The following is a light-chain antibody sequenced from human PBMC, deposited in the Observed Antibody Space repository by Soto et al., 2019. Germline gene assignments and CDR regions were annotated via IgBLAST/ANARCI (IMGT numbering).Light chain of an antibody. CDR2: EVS. Sequence: QSALTQPASVSGSPGQSITISCTGTSSDVGGYNYVSWYQQHPGKAPKLMIYEVSNRPSGVSNRFSGYKSVNTASLTISGLQAEDEADYYCGSYTSSSTPYVFGTGTKLTVL. V-gene: IGLV2-14*01. J-gene: IGLJ1*01. CDR3: GSYTSSSTPYV. CDR1: SSDVGGYNY.